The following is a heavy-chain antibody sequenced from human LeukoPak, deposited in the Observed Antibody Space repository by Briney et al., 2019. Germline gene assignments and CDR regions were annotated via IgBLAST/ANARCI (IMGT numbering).Heavy chain of an antibody. D-gene: IGHD2-15*01. CDR3: ARSPGGGFDI. CDR2: IYYSGTT. V-gene: IGHV4-59*01. Sequence: SETLSLTCTVSGXSITNFYGGWIRQSPGKGLELIGYIYYSGTTNYSPSLKSRVSISVDTSKKQFSLKLSSVTAADTAVYYCARSPGGGFDIWGQGTIVTVS. J-gene: IGHJ3*02. CDR1: GXSITNFY.